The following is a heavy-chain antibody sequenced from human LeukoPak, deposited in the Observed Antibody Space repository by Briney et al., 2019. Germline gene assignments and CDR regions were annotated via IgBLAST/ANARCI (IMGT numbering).Heavy chain of an antibody. D-gene: IGHD5-24*01. CDR1: GFPFSSYW. Sequence: GGSLRLSCVASGFPFSSYWMTWVRQAPGKGLEWVANMKQDGSKKSYVDSVKGRFTISRDNAKNSLYLQMNSLRAEDTAIYYCTRVGYIDEGIDYWGQGTLVTVSS. CDR3: TRVGYIDEGIDY. V-gene: IGHV3-7*04. CDR2: MKQDGSKK. J-gene: IGHJ4*02.